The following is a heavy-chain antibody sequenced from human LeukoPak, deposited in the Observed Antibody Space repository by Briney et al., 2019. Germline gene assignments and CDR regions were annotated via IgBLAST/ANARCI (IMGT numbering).Heavy chain of an antibody. V-gene: IGHV1-8*01. Sequence: ASVKVSCKASGYTFTSYDINWVRQATGQGLEWMGWMNPNSGNTGYAQKFQGRVTMTRNTSISTAYMELSSLRSEDTAVYYCARVARGYCSSTSCAVIGYLGQGTLVTVSS. J-gene: IGHJ4*02. CDR2: MNPNSGNT. CDR3: ARVARGYCSSTSCAVIGY. CDR1: GYTFTSYD. D-gene: IGHD2-2*01.